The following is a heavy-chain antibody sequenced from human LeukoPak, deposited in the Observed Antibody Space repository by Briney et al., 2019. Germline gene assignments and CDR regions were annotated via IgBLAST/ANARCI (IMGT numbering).Heavy chain of an antibody. CDR3: VRPPVN. V-gene: IGHV5-51*01. CDR2: IYPGDSET. J-gene: IGHJ4*02. CDR1: GYSFTNYW. Sequence: GESLKISCKGSGYSFTNYWIGWVRQMPGKGLEWMGIIYPGDSETRYSPSFQGQVTISADKSITTAYLQWSSLKASDTAMNYCVRPPVNWGLGTLVTVSS.